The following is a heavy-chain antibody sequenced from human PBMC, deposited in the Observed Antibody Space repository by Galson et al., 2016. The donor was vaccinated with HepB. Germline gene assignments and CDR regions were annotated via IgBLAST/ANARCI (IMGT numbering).Heavy chain of an antibody. V-gene: IGHV1-2*02. CDR2: INPHSGAT. J-gene: IGHJ3*02. CDR3: ARVSDVAATEVDAFDI. D-gene: IGHD6-19*01. CDR1: GYTFTGKY. Sequence: SVKVSCKASGYTFTGKYIHWLRQAPGQGPEWMGWINPHSGATKFVQKFQGRVTVTRDTSISTAYMGLSRLTYDDTAVYYWARVSDVAATEVDAFDIWGQGTMVTVSS.